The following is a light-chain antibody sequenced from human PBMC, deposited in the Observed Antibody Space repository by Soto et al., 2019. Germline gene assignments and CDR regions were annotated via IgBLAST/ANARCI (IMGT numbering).Light chain of an antibody. J-gene: IGKJ1*01. V-gene: IGKV1-8*01. CDR3: QQYYSYPRT. CDR2: AAS. CDR1: QGISSY. Sequence: AIRMTQSPSSLSASTGDRVTITCRASQGISSYLAWYQQKPGKAPKHLIYAASTLQSGVPSRFSGSGSGTDFTLTISCLQSEDFATYYCQQYYSYPRTFGQGTKVESK.